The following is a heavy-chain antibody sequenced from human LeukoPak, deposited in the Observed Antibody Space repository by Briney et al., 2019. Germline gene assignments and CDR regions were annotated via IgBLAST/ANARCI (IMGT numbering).Heavy chain of an antibody. D-gene: IGHD2-2*01. Sequence: ASVKVSCKASGYTFTGYYMHWVRQAPGQGLEWMGWINPNSGGTNYAQKFQGRVTVTRDTSISTAYMELSRLRSDDTAVYYCARHGDQLQYYYYYYMDVWGKGTTVTVSS. CDR1: GYTFTGYY. CDR2: INPNSGGT. V-gene: IGHV1-2*02. J-gene: IGHJ6*03. CDR3: ARHGDQLQYYYYYYMDV.